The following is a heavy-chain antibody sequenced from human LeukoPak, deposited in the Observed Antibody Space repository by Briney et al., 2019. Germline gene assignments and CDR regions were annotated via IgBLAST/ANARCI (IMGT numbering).Heavy chain of an antibody. Sequence: GGSLRLSCAASGFTFSSYAMSWVRQAPGKGLEWVSGISGSGGSTYYADSVKGRFTISRDNSKSTLYLQMNSLSAEDTAVYYCAKDLSPLYYYYGMDVWGQGTTVTVSS. J-gene: IGHJ6*02. CDR3: AKDLSPLYYYYGMDV. V-gene: IGHV3-23*01. CDR2: ISGSGGST. CDR1: GFTFSSYA.